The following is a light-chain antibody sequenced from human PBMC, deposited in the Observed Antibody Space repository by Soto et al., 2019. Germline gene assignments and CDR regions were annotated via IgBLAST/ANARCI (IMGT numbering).Light chain of an antibody. CDR3: NSYTSSSTYV. CDR1: SSDVGVYNY. Sequence: QSALTQPASVSGSPGQSITISCTGTSSDVGVYNYVSWFQQHPGKAPKLMIYDVRNRPSGISNRFSGSKSGNTASLTISGLQDEDEADYYCNSYTSSSTYVFGTGTKLTVL. CDR2: DVR. J-gene: IGLJ1*01. V-gene: IGLV2-14*01.